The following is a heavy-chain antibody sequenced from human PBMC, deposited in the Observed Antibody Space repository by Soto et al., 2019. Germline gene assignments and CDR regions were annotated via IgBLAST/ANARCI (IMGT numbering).Heavy chain of an antibody. J-gene: IGHJ4*02. CDR2: IYYSGST. Sequence: QVQLQESGPGLVKPSQTLSLTCTVSGGSISSGGYYWSWIRQHPGKGLEWIGYIYYSGSTYYNPSRTGRVTISVDTSKNQFSLKLSSVTAADTAVYYCARGVTMVRGVIHTPYFDYWGQGTLVTVSS. V-gene: IGHV4-31*03. CDR1: GGSISSGGYY. D-gene: IGHD3-10*01. CDR3: ARGVTMVRGVIHTPYFDY.